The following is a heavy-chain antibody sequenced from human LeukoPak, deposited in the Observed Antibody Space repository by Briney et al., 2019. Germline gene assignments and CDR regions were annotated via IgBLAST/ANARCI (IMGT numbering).Heavy chain of an antibody. CDR3: ARRDYGDWYFDY. CDR1: GGSISSSSYY. CDR2: IYYTGST. J-gene: IGHJ4*02. Sequence: SETLSLTCTASGGSISSSSYYWGWIRQPPGKGLEWIGSIYYTGSTCYNPSLKSRVTISVDTSKNQFSLKMSSVTAADTAVYYCARRDYGDWYFDYWGQGTLVTVSS. V-gene: IGHV4-39*01. D-gene: IGHD4-17*01.